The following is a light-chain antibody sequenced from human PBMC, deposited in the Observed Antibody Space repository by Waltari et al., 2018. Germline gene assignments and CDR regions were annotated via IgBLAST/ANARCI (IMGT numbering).Light chain of an antibody. CDR1: SSDVGGYNY. CDR3: CSYAGSYTV. J-gene: IGLJ2*01. V-gene: IGLV2-11*01. CDR2: DVN. Sequence: QSALTQPRSMSGSPGQSVTISCPGASSDVGGYNYVSWYQQHPGKAPKLMIYDVNKRPSGVPDRFSGSKSGNTASLTISGLQAEDEADYYCCSYAGSYTVFGGGTELTVL.